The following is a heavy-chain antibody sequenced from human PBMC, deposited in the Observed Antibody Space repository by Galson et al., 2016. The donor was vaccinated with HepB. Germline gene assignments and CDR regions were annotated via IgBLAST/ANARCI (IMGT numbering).Heavy chain of an antibody. Sequence: PALVKPTQTLTLACTFSGFSLLTNVVGVGWIRQTPGQALEWLALIYWDDDQRYSPSLKSRLTITKDIRKNQVVLTMTDIDPVDAGTFYCARLTWRGRDSRGNLFLFDYWGQGIRVTVSS. CDR3: ARLTWRGRDSRGNLFLFDY. D-gene: IGHD4-23*01. CDR1: GFSLLTNVVG. J-gene: IGHJ4*02. CDR2: IYWDDDQ. V-gene: IGHV2-5*02.